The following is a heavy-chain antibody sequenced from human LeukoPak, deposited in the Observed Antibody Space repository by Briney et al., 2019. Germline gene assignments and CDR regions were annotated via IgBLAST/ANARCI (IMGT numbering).Heavy chain of an antibody. CDR2: MYYSGSS. CDR3: ARAHYYGSGSPDAFDI. J-gene: IGHJ3*02. Sequence: SETLSLTCTVSNGSVSSNDYSWSWVRQPPGRGLEWIGYMYYSGSSYYSPSLKSRVTISVDTSKNRFSLKLSSVTAADTAVYYCARAHYYGSGSPDAFDIWGQGTLVTAFS. CDR1: NGSVSSNDYS. V-gene: IGHV4-30-4*01. D-gene: IGHD3-10*01.